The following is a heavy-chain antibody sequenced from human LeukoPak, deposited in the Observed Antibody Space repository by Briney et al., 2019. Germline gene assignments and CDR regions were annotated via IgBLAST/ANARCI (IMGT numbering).Heavy chain of an antibody. V-gene: IGHV3-7*01. CDR3: ARVESDQNYDFWSGYYFGSLSHYGMDV. Sequence: PGGSLRLSCAASGFTFSSYAMSWVRQAPGKGLEWVANIKQDGSEKYYVDSVKGRFTISRDNAKNSLYLQMNSLRAEDTAVYYCARVESDQNYDFWSGYYFGSLSHYGMDVWGQGTTVTVSS. D-gene: IGHD3-3*01. CDR1: GFTFSSYA. J-gene: IGHJ6*02. CDR2: IKQDGSEK.